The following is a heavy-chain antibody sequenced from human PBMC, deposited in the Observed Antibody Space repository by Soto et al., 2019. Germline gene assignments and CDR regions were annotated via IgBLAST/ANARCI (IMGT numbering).Heavy chain of an antibody. CDR3: AGIPDDFGGYSGYCGDY. CDR2: IIPIFGTA. D-gene: IGHD5-12*01. J-gene: IGHJ4*02. Sequence: QVPLVQSGAAVKKPGSSVQVSCKASGGTFSSYAISWVRQAPGQGLEWMGGIIPIFGTANYAQKFQGRVTITADESTSTAYMELSSLRSEDTAVYYCAGIPDDFGGYSGYCGDYWGQGTLVTVSS. V-gene: IGHV1-69*01. CDR1: GGTFSSYA.